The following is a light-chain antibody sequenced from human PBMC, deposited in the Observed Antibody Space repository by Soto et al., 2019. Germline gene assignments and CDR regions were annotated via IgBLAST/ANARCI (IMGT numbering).Light chain of an antibody. CDR3: HQYGTLYT. CDR2: GAS. CDR1: QSVSSSY. V-gene: IGKV3-20*01. J-gene: IGKJ2*01. Sequence: EIVLTQSPGTLSLSPGERATLSCRASQSVSSSYLAWYQQKPGQALRLLIYGASSRATGIPDRFSGSGSGTDFTITISRLEPEDFAVYYCHQYGTLYTFGQGTKLEIK.